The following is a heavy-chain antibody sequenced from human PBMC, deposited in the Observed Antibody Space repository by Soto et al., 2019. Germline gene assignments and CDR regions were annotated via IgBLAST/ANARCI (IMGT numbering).Heavy chain of an antibody. CDR3: ARGRAGYDFRQHGRVFDY. J-gene: IGHJ4*02. V-gene: IGHV4-31*03. Sequence: TLSLTCTVSGGSISSGGYYWSWIRQHPGKGLEWIGYIYHSGSTYYNPSLKSRVTISVDTSKNQFSLKLSSVTAADTAVYYCARGRAGYDFRQHGRVFDYWGQGTLVTVS. CDR1: GGSISSGGYY. D-gene: IGHD5-12*01. CDR2: IYHSGST.